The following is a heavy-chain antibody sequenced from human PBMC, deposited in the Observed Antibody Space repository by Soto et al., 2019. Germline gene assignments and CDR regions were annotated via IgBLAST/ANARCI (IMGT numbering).Heavy chain of an antibody. D-gene: IGHD3-22*01. V-gene: IGHV3-21*06. Sequence: EVQLVESGGGLVKPGGSLRLSCAASGFNFSTYSLNWVRQAPGKGLEWVSSISSSATYIDYADSVKGRFTISRDNAKSSLYLQMNSLRVEDTGVYYCARYGYYYHSSAYSGYWGQGTPVTVS. CDR3: ARYGYYYHSSAYSGY. CDR1: GFNFSTYS. J-gene: IGHJ4*02. CDR2: ISSSATYI.